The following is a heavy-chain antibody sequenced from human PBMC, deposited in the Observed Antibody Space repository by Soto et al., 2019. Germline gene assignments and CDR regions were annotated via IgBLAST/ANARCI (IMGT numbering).Heavy chain of an antibody. V-gene: IGHV3-30*18. CDR1: GFTFSSYG. CDR2: ISYDGSNK. Sequence: LRLSCAASGFTFSSYGMHWVRQAPGKGLEWVAVISYDGSNKYYADSVKGRFTISRDNSKNTLYLQMNSLRAEDTAVYYCAKDLVPMAFDIWGQGTMVTVSS. J-gene: IGHJ3*02. CDR3: AKDLVPMAFDI.